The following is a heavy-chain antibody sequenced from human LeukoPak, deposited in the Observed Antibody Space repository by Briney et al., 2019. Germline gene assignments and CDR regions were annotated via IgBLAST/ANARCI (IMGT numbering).Heavy chain of an antibody. V-gene: IGHV3-23*01. CDR1: GFTFSSYA. Sequence: GGSLRLSCAASGFTFSSYAMSWVRHAPGKGLEWVSAINSGGGTTYYADSVKGRFTISRDNSKNTLYLQMNSLRAEDMAVYYCAKDRSGSGSYYPDYWGQGTLVTVSS. D-gene: IGHD3-10*01. CDR2: INSGGGTT. CDR3: AKDRSGSGSYYPDY. J-gene: IGHJ4*02.